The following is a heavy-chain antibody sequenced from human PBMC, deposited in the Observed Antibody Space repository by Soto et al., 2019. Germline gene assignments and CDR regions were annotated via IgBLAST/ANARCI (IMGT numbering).Heavy chain of an antibody. D-gene: IGHD3-10*01. CDR2: IIAIFGTA. Sequence: AAVKCSFKASGCTFSSYAISWLRQAPVQVLDCIGGIIAIFGTANYAQKFQGRVTITADESTSTAYMERSSLRSEDTAVYYCAREEITMFRGVQKHKDYYYYVMDVWGQWTTVNVSS. V-gene: IGHV1-69*13. CDR3: AREEITMFRGVQKHKDYYYYVMDV. CDR1: GCTFSSYA. J-gene: IGHJ6*02.